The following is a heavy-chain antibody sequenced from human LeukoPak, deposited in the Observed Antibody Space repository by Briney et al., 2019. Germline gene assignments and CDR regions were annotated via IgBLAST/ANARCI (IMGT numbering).Heavy chain of an antibody. CDR2: IYYSGST. CDR3: ARSDSNGLPFDY. Sequence: SETLSLTCTVSGGSISTYYWSWIRQPPGKGLEYIGYIYYSGSTNYNPSLKSRVTISVDTSKNQFSLKLSSVTAADTAVYYCARSDSNGLPFDYWGQGTLVTVSS. V-gene: IGHV4-59*01. CDR1: GGSISTYY. J-gene: IGHJ4*02. D-gene: IGHD3-22*01.